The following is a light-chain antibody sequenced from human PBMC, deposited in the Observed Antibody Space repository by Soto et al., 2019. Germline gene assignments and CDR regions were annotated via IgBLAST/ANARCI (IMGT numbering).Light chain of an antibody. CDR1: SSDVGRYNL. V-gene: IGLV2-23*02. Sequence: QSALTQPASVSGSPGQSITISCTGTSSDVGRYNLVSWYQQHPGKAPKLMISEVNKRPSGVSNRFSGSKSDNTASLTISGLQAEDEGDYYCYSYAGSTYVFGTGTKLTVL. CDR3: YSYAGSTYV. J-gene: IGLJ1*01. CDR2: EVN.